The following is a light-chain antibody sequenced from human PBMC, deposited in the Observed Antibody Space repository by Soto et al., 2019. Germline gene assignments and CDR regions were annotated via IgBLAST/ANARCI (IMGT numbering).Light chain of an antibody. J-gene: IGLJ1*01. CDR2: EVT. V-gene: IGLV2-23*02. Sequence: QSALTQPASVSGSPGQSITISCTGTSRDIGTSNLVSWYQQYPGKAPKLMIYEVTKRPSGISYRFSGSKSGNTASLTISGLQPEDEAECYCYYFTGISTALFVFGTGTKVTVL. CDR1: SRDIGTSNL. CDR3: YYFTGISTALFV.